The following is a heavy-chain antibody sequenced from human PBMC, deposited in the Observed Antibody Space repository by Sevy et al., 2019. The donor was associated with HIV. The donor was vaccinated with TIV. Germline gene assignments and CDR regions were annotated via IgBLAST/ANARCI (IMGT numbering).Heavy chain of an antibody. V-gene: IGHV5-51*01. Sequence: GESLKISCKVSRYSFTNYWIAWVRQMPGNGLEWMGIIFPGDSDSRYSPSFQGQVTISADKSSSPVFLQWSSLKASDTAIYYCAGGYCSSTSCYMGLDYWGQGTLVTVSS. CDR3: AGGYCSSTSCYMGLDY. CDR1: RYSFTNYW. CDR2: IFPGDSDS. J-gene: IGHJ4*02. D-gene: IGHD2-2*02.